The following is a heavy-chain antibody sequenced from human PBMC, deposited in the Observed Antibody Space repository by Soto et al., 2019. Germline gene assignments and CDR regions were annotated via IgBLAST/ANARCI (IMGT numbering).Heavy chain of an antibody. J-gene: IGHJ4*02. V-gene: IGHV3-21*01. CDR3: ARDGSGSYPDYFDY. D-gene: IGHD1-26*01. Sequence: GVSLRLSCAASGFTFSTYTMNWVRQAPGKGLEWVSSISTSSSYIHYADSVKGRFTISRDNAKNLLYLQMNSLRAEDTAVYYCARDGSGSYPDYFDYWGQGTLVTVSS. CDR2: ISTSSSYI. CDR1: GFTFSTYT.